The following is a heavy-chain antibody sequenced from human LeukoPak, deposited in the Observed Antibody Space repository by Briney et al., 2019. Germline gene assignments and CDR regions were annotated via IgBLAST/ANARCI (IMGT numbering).Heavy chain of an antibody. CDR1: GFTFSSYS. V-gene: IGHV3-21*04. CDR2: ISSSSSYI. D-gene: IGHD3-10*01. CDR3: ARDGRLWFGESKVFDY. J-gene: IGHJ4*02. Sequence: GGSLRLSCAASGFTFSSYSMNWVRQAPGKGLEWVSSISSSSSYIYYADSVKGRFTISRDNAKNSLYLQMNSLRAEDTALYYCARDGRLWFGESKVFDYWGQGTLVTVSS.